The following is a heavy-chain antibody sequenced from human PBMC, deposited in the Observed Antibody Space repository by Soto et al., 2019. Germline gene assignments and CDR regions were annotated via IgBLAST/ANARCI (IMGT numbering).Heavy chain of an antibody. CDR1: GFTISSYG. V-gene: IGHV3-30*18. J-gene: IGHJ4*02. CDR2: ISYDGSDQ. Sequence: QVQLVESGGGVVQPGRSLRLSCAASGFTISSYGMYWVRQAPGKGLEWVARISYDGSDQFYGDSVKGRFTISRDNSKNTLYLQMNSLRSEDTAVYYCAKDTGADYWGQGTVVTVSA. CDR3: AKDTGADY. D-gene: IGHD3-10*01.